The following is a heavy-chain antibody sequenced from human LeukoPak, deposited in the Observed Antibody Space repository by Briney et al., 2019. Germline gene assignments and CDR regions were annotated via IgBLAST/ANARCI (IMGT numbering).Heavy chain of an antibody. J-gene: IGHJ4*02. CDR3: ARHGSWDYFDY. CDR2: IYYSGSI. D-gene: IGHD6-13*01. CDR1: GGSISSYY. Sequence: TSETLSLTCTVSGGSISSYYWSWIRQPPGKGLEWIGYIYYSGSINYNPSLKSRVTISVDTSKNQFSLKLSSVTAADTAVYYCARHGSWDYFDYWGQGTLVTVSS. V-gene: IGHV4-59*08.